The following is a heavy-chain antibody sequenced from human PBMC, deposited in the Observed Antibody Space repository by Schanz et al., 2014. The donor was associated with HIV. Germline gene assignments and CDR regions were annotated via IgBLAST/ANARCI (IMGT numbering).Heavy chain of an antibody. D-gene: IGHD3-3*01. CDR1: EFTFSSYG. V-gene: IGHV3-48*04. CDR2: ISSSGYTK. CDR3: ARPDYDFWVDV. Sequence: VQLVESGGGVVQPGRSLRLSCAASEFTFSSYGMHWVRQAPGKGLEWVSYISSSGYTKHYADSVKGRITISRDNAKNSLYLQINSLRADDTAVYFCARPDYDFWVDVWGQGTTVIVSS. J-gene: IGHJ6*02.